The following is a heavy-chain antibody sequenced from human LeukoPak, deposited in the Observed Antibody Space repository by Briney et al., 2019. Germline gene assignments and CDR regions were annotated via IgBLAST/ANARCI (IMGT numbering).Heavy chain of an antibody. J-gene: IGHJ6*04. CDR1: GFTFSSYE. CDR3: AELGITMIGGV. D-gene: IGHD3-10*02. Sequence: PGGSLRLSCAASGFTFSSYEMNWVRQAPGKGLEWVSYISSSSSTIYYADSVKGRFTISRDNAKNSLYLQMNSLRAEDTAVYYCAELGITMIGGVWGKGNTVTISS. V-gene: IGHV3-48*03. CDR2: ISSSSSTI.